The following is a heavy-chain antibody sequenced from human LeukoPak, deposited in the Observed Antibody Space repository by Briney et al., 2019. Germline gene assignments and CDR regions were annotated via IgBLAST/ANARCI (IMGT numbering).Heavy chain of an antibody. Sequence: GSLRLSCAASGFTFSSYSMNWIRQAPGKGLEWISYISSSSTTISYADSVKGRFTISRDNAKNSLFLQMNSLRAEDTALYYCARDLTTVTTPGYWGQGTLVTVSS. CDR1: GFTFSSYS. CDR3: ARDLTTVTTPGY. D-gene: IGHD4-17*01. J-gene: IGHJ4*02. V-gene: IGHV3-48*01. CDR2: ISSSSTTI.